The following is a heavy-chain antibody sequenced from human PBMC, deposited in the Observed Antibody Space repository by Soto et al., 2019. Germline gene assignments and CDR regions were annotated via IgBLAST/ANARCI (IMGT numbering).Heavy chain of an antibody. Sequence: GGSLRLSCAASGFTFDDYAMHWVRQAPGKGLEWVSGISWNSGSIGYADSVKGRFTISRDNAKNSLYLQMNSLRAEDTALYYCAIGLGYQDGVWFGDNWFDPWGQGTLVTVSS. CDR1: GFTFDDYA. CDR3: AIGLGYQDGVWFGDNWFDP. D-gene: IGHD3-10*01. V-gene: IGHV3-9*01. CDR2: ISWNSGSI. J-gene: IGHJ5*02.